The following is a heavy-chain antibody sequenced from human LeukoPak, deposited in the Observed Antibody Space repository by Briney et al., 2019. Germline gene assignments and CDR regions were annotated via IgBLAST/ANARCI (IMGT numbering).Heavy chain of an antibody. V-gene: IGHV3-74*01. D-gene: IGHD2-2*01. CDR3: ARFLIVVVPAAHDAFDI. CDR1: RFAFSTYW. J-gene: IGHJ3*02. CDR2: INSDGSST. Sequence: GGSLRLSCAASRFAFSTYWMHWVRQAPGKGLVWVSRINSDGSSTGYADSVKGRFTISRDNAKNSLYLQMNSLRAEDTAVYYCARFLIVVVPAAHDAFDIWGQGTMVTVSS.